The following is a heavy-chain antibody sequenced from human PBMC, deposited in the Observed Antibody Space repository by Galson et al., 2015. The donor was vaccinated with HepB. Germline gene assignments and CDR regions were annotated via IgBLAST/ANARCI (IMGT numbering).Heavy chain of an antibody. D-gene: IGHD1-26*01. Sequence: SETLSLTCTVSGGSISSGGYYWSWIRQHPGKGLEWIGQIHLSGLTNYNPSLKSRVTMSIDKSKNQFSLTLTSVTAADTALYSCAREIRETSGNALDIWGQGTMVTVSS. J-gene: IGHJ3*02. CDR2: IHLSGLT. V-gene: IGHV4-39*07. CDR3: AREIRETSGNALDI. CDR1: GGSISSGGYY.